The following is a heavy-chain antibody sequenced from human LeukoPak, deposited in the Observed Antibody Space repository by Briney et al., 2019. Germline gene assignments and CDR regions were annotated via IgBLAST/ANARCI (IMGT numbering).Heavy chain of an antibody. V-gene: IGHV1-69*04. CDR3: ARDHQNIYDYAWGSDY. Sequence: SVKVSCKASGGTFSSYAISWVRQAPGQGLEWMGRIIPILGIANYAQKFQGRVTITADKSTSTAYMELSSLRSEDTAVYYCARDHQNIYDYAWGSDYWGQGTLVTVSS. CDR2: IIPILGIA. CDR1: GGTFSSYA. D-gene: IGHD3-16*01. J-gene: IGHJ4*02.